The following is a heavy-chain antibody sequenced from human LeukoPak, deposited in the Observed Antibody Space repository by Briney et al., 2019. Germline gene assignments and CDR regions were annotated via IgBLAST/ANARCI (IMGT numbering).Heavy chain of an antibody. V-gene: IGHV1-2*02. Sequence: ASVQVSCKASGYTFTDYYMHWVRQPPGQGLEWMGSINPNNGRTNSAQRFQGRVTMTRDTSIATAYMDLSSLRSDDTAVYYCARGGPSQVATVYWFFDLWGRGTLVTVSS. CDR2: INPNNGRT. D-gene: IGHD5-12*01. J-gene: IGHJ2*01. CDR1: GYTFTDYY. CDR3: ARGGPSQVATVYWFFDL.